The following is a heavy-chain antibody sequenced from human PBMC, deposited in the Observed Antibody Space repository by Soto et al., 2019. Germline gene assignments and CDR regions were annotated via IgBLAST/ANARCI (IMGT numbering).Heavy chain of an antibody. CDR3: ARETMVRGVIGSYYGMDV. Sequence: SEPLSLTCSVAGGYIIGGGCYWSWIRQHPGKGLEWIGYIYYSGSTYYNPSLKSRVTISVDTSKNQFSLKLSSVTAADTAVYYCARETMVRGVIGSYYGMDVWGQGTTVTVSS. CDR1: GGYIIGGGCY. D-gene: IGHD3-10*01. CDR2: IYYSGST. J-gene: IGHJ6*02. V-gene: IGHV4-31*03.